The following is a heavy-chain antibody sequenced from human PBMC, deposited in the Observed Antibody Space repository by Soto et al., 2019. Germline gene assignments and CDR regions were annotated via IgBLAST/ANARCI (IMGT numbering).Heavy chain of an antibody. CDR3: ARGSPLAPYDSSGYYFDY. CDR1: GGSFSGYY. J-gene: IGHJ4*02. V-gene: IGHV4-34*01. D-gene: IGHD3-22*01. Sequence: SETLSLTCAVYGGSFSGYYWSWIRQPPGKGLEWIGEINHSGSTNYNPSLKSRVTISVDTSKNQFSLKLSSVTAADTAVYYCARGSPLAPYDSSGYYFDYWGQGTLVTVSS. CDR2: INHSGST.